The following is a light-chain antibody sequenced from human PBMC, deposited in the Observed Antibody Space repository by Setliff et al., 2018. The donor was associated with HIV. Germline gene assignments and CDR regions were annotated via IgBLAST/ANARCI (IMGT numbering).Light chain of an antibody. V-gene: IGLV2-23*02. J-gene: IGLJ1*01. CDR1: SSDIGRYNL. Sequence: QSVLTQPASVSGSPGQSIAISCTGTSSDIGRYNLVSWYQQYPGNAPKLMIYQATKRPSGVSNRFSGSKSGNTASLTISGLQAEDEADYYCRSNTGSNTVVFGSGTKVTVL. CDR3: RSNTGSNTVV. CDR2: QAT.